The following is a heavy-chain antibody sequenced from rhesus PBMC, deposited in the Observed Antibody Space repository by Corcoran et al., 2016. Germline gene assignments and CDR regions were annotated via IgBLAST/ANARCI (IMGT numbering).Heavy chain of an antibody. CDR2: IYGNFPRP. V-gene: IGHV4S9*01. D-gene: IGHD3-9*01. Sequence: QVQLQESGPGLVKPSETLSLTCAVSGGSITDSLYWTWIRQSPGKGLEWIGNIYGNFPRPSYKPAIQCRNTISKDTSKNQFFLRLESVTAADTAVYYCATRMTINAGEDVWGRGLLVTVFS. CDR1: GGSITDSLY. J-gene: IGHJ5-2*02. CDR3: ATRMTINAGEDV.